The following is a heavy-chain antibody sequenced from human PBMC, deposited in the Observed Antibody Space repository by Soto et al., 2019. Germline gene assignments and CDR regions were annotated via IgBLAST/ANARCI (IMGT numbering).Heavy chain of an antibody. CDR1: GFTFSDSW. CDR2: INRDGTMT. CDR3: VKESRSGGSW. D-gene: IGHD2-15*01. Sequence: EVQLVESGGGLVQPGGSLRLSCVASGFTFSDSWMTWVRQVPGKGLEWVANINRDGTMTNYVDSMGGRFAISRDNPRSSVYLHMTHLRTEDTAIYHCVKESRSGGSWWGQGTLVTVSS. V-gene: IGHV3-7*01. J-gene: IGHJ4*02.